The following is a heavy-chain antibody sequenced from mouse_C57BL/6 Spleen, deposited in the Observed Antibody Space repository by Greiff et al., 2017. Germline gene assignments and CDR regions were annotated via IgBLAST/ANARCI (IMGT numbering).Heavy chain of an antibody. CDR3: TLSYYSNYFDY. CDR1: GFNIKDYY. V-gene: IGHV14-1*01. D-gene: IGHD2-5*01. CDR2: IDPADGDT. J-gene: IGHJ2*01. Sequence: VQLKQSGAELVRPGASVKLSCTASGFNIKDYYMHWVKQRPEQGLEWIGRIDPADGDTEYAPKFQGKATMTADTSSNTAYLQLSSLTSEDTAVYYCTLSYYSNYFDYWGQGTTLTVSS.